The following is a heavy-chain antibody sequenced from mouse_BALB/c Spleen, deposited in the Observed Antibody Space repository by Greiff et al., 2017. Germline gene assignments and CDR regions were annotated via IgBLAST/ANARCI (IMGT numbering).Heavy chain of an antibody. D-gene: IGHD1-2*01. CDR2: ISYSGST. V-gene: IGHV3-2*02. CDR3: ARKGLRLRGGDYYAMDY. CDR1: GYSITSDYA. Sequence: EVQLQQSGPGLVKPSQSLSLTCTVTGYSITSDYAWNWIRQFPGNKLEWMGYISYSGSTSYNPSLKSRISITRDTSKNQFFLQLNSVTTEDTATYYCARKGLRLRGGDYYAMDYWGQGTSVTVSS. J-gene: IGHJ4*01.